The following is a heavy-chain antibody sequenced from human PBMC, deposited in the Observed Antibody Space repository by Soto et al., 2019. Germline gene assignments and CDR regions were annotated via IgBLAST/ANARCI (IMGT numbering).Heavy chain of an antibody. V-gene: IGHV1-3*01. Sequence: QVQLVQSGAEVKKPGASVKVSCKASGYAFTSYAMHWVRQAPGQRLEWMGWINAGNGNTKYSQKFQGRVTITRDTSASTAYMELSSLRSEDTAVYYCARGLNGYSHYFDYWGQGTLVTVSS. J-gene: IGHJ4*02. D-gene: IGHD5-18*01. CDR3: ARGLNGYSHYFDY. CDR2: INAGNGNT. CDR1: GYAFTSYA.